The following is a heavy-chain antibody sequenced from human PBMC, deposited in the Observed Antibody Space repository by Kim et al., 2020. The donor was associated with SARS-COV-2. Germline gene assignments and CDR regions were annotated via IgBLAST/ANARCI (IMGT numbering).Heavy chain of an antibody. CDR3: ARHIMGYYGGPGWFDP. J-gene: IGHJ5*02. Sequence: SFQGQVTISADKSISTAYLQWSSLKASDTAMYYCARHIMGYYGGPGWFDPWGQGTLVTVSS. V-gene: IGHV5-51*01. D-gene: IGHD4-17*01.